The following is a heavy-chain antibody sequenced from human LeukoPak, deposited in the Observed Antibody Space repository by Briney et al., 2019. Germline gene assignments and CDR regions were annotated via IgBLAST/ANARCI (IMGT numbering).Heavy chain of an antibody. J-gene: IGHJ3*02. Sequence: KPGGSLRLSCAASGFTFSDYYMSWIRQAPGKGLEWVSYISSSGSTIYYADSVKGRFTISRDNAKYSLYLQMNSLRAEDTAVYYCARDCLLYKLVNSRSSSQGSIWGQGTTVTV. CDR1: GFTFSDYY. D-gene: IGHD6-13*01. CDR2: ISSSGSTI. CDR3: ARDCLLYKLVNSRSSSQGSI. V-gene: IGHV3-11*01.